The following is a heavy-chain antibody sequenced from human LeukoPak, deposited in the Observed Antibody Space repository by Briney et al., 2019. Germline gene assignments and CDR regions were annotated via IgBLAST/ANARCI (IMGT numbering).Heavy chain of an antibody. CDR3: ARDVLLWFGEGGAFDI. J-gene: IGHJ3*02. CDR1: GFTFSSYA. CDR2: IYSGGST. Sequence: SGGSLRLSCAASGFTFSSYAMSWVRQAPGKGLEWVSVIYSGGSTYYADSVKGRFTISRDNSKNTLYLQMNSLRAEDTAVYYCARDVLLWFGEGGAFDIWGQGTMVTVSS. V-gene: IGHV3-66*01. D-gene: IGHD3-10*01.